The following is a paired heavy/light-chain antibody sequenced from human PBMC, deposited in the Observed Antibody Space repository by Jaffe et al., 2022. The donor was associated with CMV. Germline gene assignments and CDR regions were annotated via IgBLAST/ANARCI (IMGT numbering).Light chain of an antibody. CDR3: QKYNSAPGT. Sequence: DIQMTQSPSSLSASIGDRVTITCRASQGISNYLAWYQQKAGKVPKLLIYAASTLRSGVPSRFSGSGSGTDFTLTISSLQPEDVATYYCQKYNSAPGTFGQGTNVDIK. J-gene: IGKJ1*01. V-gene: IGKV1-27*01. CDR2: AAS. CDR1: QGISNY.
Heavy chain of an antibody. J-gene: IGHJ4*02. CDR3: ARGRASAIYYLED. CDR2: ISAYNGNT. CDR1: GYPFSNYG. D-gene: IGHD3-10*01. Sequence: QVQLVQSGAEVKKPGASVKVSCTASGYPFSNYGINWVRQAPGQGLEWMGWISAYNGNTHYAHSLQGRVAMTTDASTSTAFMELMNLKSDDTAVYFCARGRASAIYYLEDWGQGTLVTVSS. V-gene: IGHV1-18*04.